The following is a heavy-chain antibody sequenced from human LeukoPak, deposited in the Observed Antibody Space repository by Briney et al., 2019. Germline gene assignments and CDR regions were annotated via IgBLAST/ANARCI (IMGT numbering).Heavy chain of an antibody. CDR1: GGSVSSGSYY. V-gene: IGHV4-61*01. CDR2: IYYSGST. Sequence: TPSETLSLTCTVSGGSVSSGSYYWSWIRQPPGKGLQWIGYIYYSGSTNYNPSLKSRVTISVDTSKNQFSLKLSSVTAADTAVYYCARDSDCSGGSCYSDGYYYYYGMDVWGKGTTVTVSS. D-gene: IGHD2-15*01. J-gene: IGHJ6*04. CDR3: ARDSDCSGGSCYSDGYYYYYGMDV.